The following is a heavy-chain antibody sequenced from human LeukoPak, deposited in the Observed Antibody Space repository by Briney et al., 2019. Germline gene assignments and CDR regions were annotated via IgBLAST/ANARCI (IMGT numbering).Heavy chain of an antibody. CDR3: AKGRRTGFVDY. V-gene: IGHV3-48*02. Sequence: PGGSLRLSCAASGFTFNSYSMNWVRQAPGRGLEWISYISSSSSTIYYADSVKGRFTISRDNSKSLLFLQMESLRHDDTGIYYCAKGRRTGFVDYWGQGALVTVSS. D-gene: IGHD1-1*01. CDR1: GFTFNSYS. J-gene: IGHJ4*02. CDR2: ISSSSSTI.